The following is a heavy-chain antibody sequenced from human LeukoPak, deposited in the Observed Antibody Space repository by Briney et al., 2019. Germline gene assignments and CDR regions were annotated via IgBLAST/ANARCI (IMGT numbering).Heavy chain of an antibody. Sequence: GGYLRLSCAASGFTFSNAWMSWVRQAPGKGLEWVGRIKSKTDGGTTDYAAPVKGRFTISRDDSKNTLYLQMNSLRTEDTAVYYCTTIAASNYFDYWGQGTLVTVSS. CDR3: TTIAASNYFDY. V-gene: IGHV3-15*01. CDR1: GFTFSNAW. CDR2: IKSKTDGGTT. D-gene: IGHD6-13*01. J-gene: IGHJ4*02.